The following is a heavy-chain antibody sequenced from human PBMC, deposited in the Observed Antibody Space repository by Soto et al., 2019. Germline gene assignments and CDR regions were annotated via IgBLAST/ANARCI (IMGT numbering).Heavy chain of an antibody. Sequence: QVQLQQWGAGLLKPSETLSLTCAVYGGSFSGYYWSWIRQPPGKGLEWIGEIDHSGSTNYNPSLKTRVTISVDPSKYQFSLKLSSVTATDPAVYYCARIGGEWYWGQGTLVTVSS. V-gene: IGHV4-34*01. CDR3: ARIGGEWY. CDR2: IDHSGST. D-gene: IGHD2-21*01. J-gene: IGHJ4*02. CDR1: GGSFSGYY.